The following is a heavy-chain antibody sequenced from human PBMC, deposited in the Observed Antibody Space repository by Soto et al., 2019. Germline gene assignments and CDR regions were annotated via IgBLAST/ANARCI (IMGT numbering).Heavy chain of an antibody. Sequence: GGCLRLSCTTSGFPFTISWIHWVRQVPGKPLEWVSRIISDGSETIYADSVKGRFTISRDNAESTVYLQMNSLRAADTGVYYCAKDWFNCVDLWGQGP. CDR3: AKDWFNCVDL. CDR1: GFPFTISW. V-gene: IGHV3-74*01. CDR2: IISDGSET. D-gene: IGHD2-21*01. J-gene: IGHJ4*02.